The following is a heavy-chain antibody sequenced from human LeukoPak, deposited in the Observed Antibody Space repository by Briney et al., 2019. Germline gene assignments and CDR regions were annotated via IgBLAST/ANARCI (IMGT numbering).Heavy chain of an antibody. CDR2: INPNSGGT. CDR3: AREPVVPAAIDYMDV. J-gene: IGHJ6*03. V-gene: IGHV1-2*02. CDR1: GYTFTGYS. D-gene: IGHD2-2*01. Sequence: ASVNVSCTASGYTFTGYSMHWVRQAPGQGLEWMGWINPNSGGTNYAQKFQGRVTMSRDTSISTAYMELSRLRSDDTAVYYCAREPVVPAAIDYMDVWGKGTTLTVSS.